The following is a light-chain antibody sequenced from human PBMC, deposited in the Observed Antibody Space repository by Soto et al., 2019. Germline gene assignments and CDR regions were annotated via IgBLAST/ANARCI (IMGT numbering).Light chain of an antibody. CDR3: QQYCSSLYT. J-gene: IGKJ2*01. V-gene: IGKV3-20*01. CDR1: QSVSSNY. CDR2: GAS. Sequence: EIVMTQSPATLSVSPGERATLSCRASQSVSSNYLAWYQQRPGQAPRLLIYGASSRATGIPDRFSGSGSGTDFTLTINRLEPEDFAVYYCQQYCSSLYTFGQGTKVDIK.